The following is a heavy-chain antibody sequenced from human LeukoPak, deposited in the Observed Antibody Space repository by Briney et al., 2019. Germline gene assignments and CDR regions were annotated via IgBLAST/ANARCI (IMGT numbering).Heavy chain of an antibody. CDR3: AGDAIAAAGPTTDY. V-gene: IGHV3-66*01. Sequence: GGSLRLSCAASGFTVSSNYMSWVRQAPGKGLEWVSVIYSGGSTYYADSVKARFTISRDNSKNTLYLQMNSLRAEDTAVYYCAGDAIAAAGPTTDYWGQGILVTVSS. CDR2: IYSGGST. CDR1: GFTVSSNY. J-gene: IGHJ4*02. D-gene: IGHD6-13*01.